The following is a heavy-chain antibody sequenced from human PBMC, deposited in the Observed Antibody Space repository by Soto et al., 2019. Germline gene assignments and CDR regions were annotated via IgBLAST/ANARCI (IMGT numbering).Heavy chain of an antibody. D-gene: IGHD3-22*01. CDR3: ARALVTDYNSRDYHYYFAMDV. CDR1: GGPVSGDDLY. CDR2: VYHTGTT. J-gene: IGHJ6*02. Sequence: SSETLSLTCVVSGGPVSGDDLYWSWIRHLPGKGLEWIANVYHTGTTYYNPSLKSRVSMSVDTSQNQFSLILVSVTAADTAVYYCARALVTDYNSRDYHYYFAMDVWGQGTSVTVSS. V-gene: IGHV4-31*02.